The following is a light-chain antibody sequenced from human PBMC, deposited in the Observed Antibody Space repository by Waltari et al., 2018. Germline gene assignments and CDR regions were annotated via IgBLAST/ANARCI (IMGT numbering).Light chain of an antibody. J-gene: IGLJ3*02. CDR1: SNNVCHQG. CDR3: SAWDSNLSAWV. V-gene: IGLV10-54*04. Sequence: QAGLTQPPSVYKALRQTATLTCTGNSNNVCHQGAAWLQQHQGHPPKLLSYRNNNRPSGLSERFSASRSGNTASLTITGLQPEDEADYYCSAWDSNLSAWVFGGGTKLTVL. CDR2: RNN.